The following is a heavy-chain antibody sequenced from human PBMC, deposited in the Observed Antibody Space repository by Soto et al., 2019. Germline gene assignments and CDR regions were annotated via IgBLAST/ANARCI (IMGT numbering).Heavy chain of an antibody. CDR3: ARGRYCTNGVCQNFDY. Sequence: ASVELSCKASGDTFTSYAIDWVRQAPGQRLGWVASINAGDGNTKYSQKFEDRLTTTREDSASTAYTQMSSLRSDANTVYYCARGRYCTNGVCQNFDYWGQGTLVTVSS. D-gene: IGHD2-8*01. J-gene: IGHJ4*02. V-gene: IGHV1-3*01. CDR1: GDTFTSYA. CDR2: INAGDGNT.